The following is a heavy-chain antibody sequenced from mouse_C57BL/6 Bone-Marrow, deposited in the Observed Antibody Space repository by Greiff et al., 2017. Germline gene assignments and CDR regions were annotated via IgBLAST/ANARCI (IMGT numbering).Heavy chain of an antibody. Sequence: QVQLQQPGAELVKPGASVKMSCKASGYTFTSSWITWVKQRPGQGLEWIGDIYPGSGSTNYNEKFKSKATLTVDTSSSTAYMQLSSLTSEDSAVYYCARDYGSYWYFDVWGTGTTVTVSS. D-gene: IGHD1-1*01. J-gene: IGHJ1*03. V-gene: IGHV1-55*01. CDR2: IYPGSGST. CDR1: GYTFTSSW. CDR3: ARDYGSYWYFDV.